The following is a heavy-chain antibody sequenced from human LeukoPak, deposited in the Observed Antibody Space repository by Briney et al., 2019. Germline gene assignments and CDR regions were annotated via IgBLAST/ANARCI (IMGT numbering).Heavy chain of an antibody. Sequence: SQTLSLTCAISGDSVSSNSAAWNWIRQSPSRGLEWLGRTYYRSKWYNDYAVSVKSRITINPDTSKNQFSLQLNSVTPEDTAVYYCAREKENYDSSGYYDLPLHYGMDVWGQGTTVTVSS. V-gene: IGHV6-1*01. J-gene: IGHJ6*02. CDR1: GDSVSSNSAA. D-gene: IGHD3-22*01. CDR2: TYYRSKWYN. CDR3: AREKENYDSSGYYDLPLHYGMDV.